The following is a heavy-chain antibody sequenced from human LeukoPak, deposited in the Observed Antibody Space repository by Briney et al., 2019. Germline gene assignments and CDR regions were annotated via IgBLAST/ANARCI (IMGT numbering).Heavy chain of an antibody. J-gene: IGHJ4*02. CDR2: ISYSGST. D-gene: IGHD3-16*01. V-gene: IGHV4-59*01. CDR3: ARVGRGDHTWGSYYLDH. Sequence: SETLSLTCTVSGDSISSYHWSWIRQPPGKGLEWIGYISYSGSTNYNPSLRSRGTISVDTSKNQFSLKLSSVTAADTAVFYCARVGRGDHTWGSYYLDHWGQGTLVTVSS. CDR1: GDSISSYH.